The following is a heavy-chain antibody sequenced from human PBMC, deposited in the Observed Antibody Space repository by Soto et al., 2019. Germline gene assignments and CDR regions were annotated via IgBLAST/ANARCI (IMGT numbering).Heavy chain of an antibody. V-gene: IGHV4-61*01. J-gene: IGHJ3*02. CDR2: ISYSGST. CDR3: ARHFDI. CDR1: GCSVSSGSYY. Sequence: QVQLQESGPGLVKPSETLSLTCTVSGCSVSSGSYYWSWIRQPPGKGLEWIGYISYSGSTNYNPPLESRITISVDTSKDQFSLKLSSVTGADTAEYYCARHFDIWGQGTMVTVSS.